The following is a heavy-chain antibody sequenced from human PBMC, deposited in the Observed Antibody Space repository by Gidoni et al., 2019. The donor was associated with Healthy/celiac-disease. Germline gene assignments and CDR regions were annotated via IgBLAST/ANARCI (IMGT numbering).Heavy chain of an antibody. CDR2: ISYDGSNK. CDR1: GFTFSSYA. D-gene: IGHD3-22*01. Sequence: QVQLVESGGGVVQPGRSLRLSCAASGFTFSSYAMHWVRQAPGKGLEWVAVISYDGSNKYYVDSVKGRFTISRDNSKNTLYLQMNSLRAEDTAVYYCARVPLYYYDSSGYYAPGDYWGQGTLVTVSS. V-gene: IGHV3-30*04. CDR3: ARVPLYYYDSSGYYAPGDY. J-gene: IGHJ4*02.